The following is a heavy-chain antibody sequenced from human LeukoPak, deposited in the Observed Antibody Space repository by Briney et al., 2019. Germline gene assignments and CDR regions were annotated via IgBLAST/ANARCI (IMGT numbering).Heavy chain of an antibody. CDR1: GFTFSSYG. CDR2: ISGSGGST. D-gene: IGHD6-6*01. Sequence: PGGSLRLSCAASGFTFSSYGMSWVRQAPGKGLEWVSAISGSGGSTYYADSVKGRFTISRDNSKNTLYLQMNSLRAEDTAVYYCAKDRQLGRLMYYFDYWGQGTLVTVSS. J-gene: IGHJ4*02. CDR3: AKDRQLGRLMYYFDY. V-gene: IGHV3-23*01.